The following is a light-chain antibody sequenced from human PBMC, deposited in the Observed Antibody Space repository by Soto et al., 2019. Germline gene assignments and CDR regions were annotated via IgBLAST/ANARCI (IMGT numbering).Light chain of an antibody. V-gene: IGLV2-14*01. Sequence: QSALTQPASVSGSPGQSITISCTGTSSDVGGYHYVSWYQQHPGKAPKLMIYDVSNRPSGVSNRFSGSKSGNTASLTICGLQVEDEAGYFCSSYTGSSTLYVFGTGIKVTVL. CDR3: SSYTGSSTLYV. CDR2: DVS. CDR1: SSDVGGYHY. J-gene: IGLJ1*01.